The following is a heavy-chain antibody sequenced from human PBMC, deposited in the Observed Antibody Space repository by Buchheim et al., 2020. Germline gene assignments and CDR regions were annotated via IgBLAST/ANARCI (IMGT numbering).Heavy chain of an antibody. Sequence: QVQLVESGGGVVQPGRSLRLSCAASGFTFSSYAMHWVRQAPGKGLEWVAVISYDGSNKYYADSVKGRFTISRDNSKNTLYLQMNSLRAEDTAVYYCARDPTGHYGREDLSYWGQGTL. D-gene: IGHD3-10*01. CDR3: ARDPTGHYGREDLSY. J-gene: IGHJ4*02. V-gene: IGHV3-30-3*01. CDR1: GFTFSSYA. CDR2: ISYDGSNK.